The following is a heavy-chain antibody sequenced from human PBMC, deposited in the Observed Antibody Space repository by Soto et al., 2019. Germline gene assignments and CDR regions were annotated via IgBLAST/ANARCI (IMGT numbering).Heavy chain of an antibody. Sequence: VKVSCKVSGYPFTTYYIHWGRQAPGQGLEWMGWIDPRSGGTVYEQKFQGRVTMTRDTSISTVYMDLSGLTSDDTALYYCATDDYGIFPYWGQGSLVTVSS. CDR2: IDPRSGGT. CDR1: GYPFTTYY. V-gene: IGHV1-2*02. J-gene: IGHJ4*02. D-gene: IGHD3-10*01. CDR3: ATDDYGIFPY.